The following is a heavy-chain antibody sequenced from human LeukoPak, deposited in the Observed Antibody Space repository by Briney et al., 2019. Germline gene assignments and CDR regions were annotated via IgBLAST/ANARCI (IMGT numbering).Heavy chain of an antibody. CDR2: ISYDGSNK. V-gene: IGHV3-30-3*01. CDR1: GFTFSNYA. D-gene: IGHD4-23*01. CDR3: ARDTHQTDGGTSMGY. Sequence: GGSLRLSCAASGFTFSNYAIHWVREAPGKGLEWGALISYDGSNKYYAAAVKGRFTISRDNSVNTVDLPMNSLRAEDTALYYCARDTHQTDGGTSMGYWGQGTLVTVSS. J-gene: IGHJ4*02.